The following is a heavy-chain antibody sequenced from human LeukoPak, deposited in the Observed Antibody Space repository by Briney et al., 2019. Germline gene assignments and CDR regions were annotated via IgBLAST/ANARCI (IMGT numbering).Heavy chain of an antibody. CDR1: GFTFSNSA. CDR2: LSGSGITT. Sequence: PGGSLRLSCAASGFTFSNSAMSWVRQAPGKGLEWVSTLSGSGITTYYADSVKGRFTISRDNSENTLYLQMNSLRAEDTAVYYCAKDKVLGDGMDVWGQGTTVTVSS. CDR3: AKDKVLGDGMDV. J-gene: IGHJ6*02. D-gene: IGHD3-10*01. V-gene: IGHV3-23*01.